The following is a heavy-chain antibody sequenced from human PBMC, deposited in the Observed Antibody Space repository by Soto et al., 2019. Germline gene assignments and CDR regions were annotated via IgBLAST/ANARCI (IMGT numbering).Heavy chain of an antibody. Sequence: GALRLSCAASGFTFSSYGMHWVRQAPGKGLEWVAVISYDGSNKYYADSVKGRFTISRDNSKNTLYLQMNSLRAEDTAVYYCAKDRWDIVVVVAATGGLFDYWGQGTLLTVPQ. D-gene: IGHD2-15*01. CDR3: AKDRWDIVVVVAATGGLFDY. V-gene: IGHV3-30*18. J-gene: IGHJ4*02. CDR1: GFTFSSYG. CDR2: ISYDGSNK.